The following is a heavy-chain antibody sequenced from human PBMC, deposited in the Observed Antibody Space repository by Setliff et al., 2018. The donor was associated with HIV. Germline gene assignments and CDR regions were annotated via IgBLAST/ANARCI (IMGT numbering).Heavy chain of an antibody. CDR1: GGSISSHF. V-gene: IGHV4-59*11. J-gene: IGHJ4*02. CDR2: VSYSGRT. CDR3: FLFYDDRSGFYWD. D-gene: IGHD3-22*01. Sequence: SETLSLTCTVSGGSISSHFWSWIRQPPGKGLAWIGTVSYSGRTNYNPSLKSRVTMAVDTSKKQFSLNLKSVTAADTAVYYCFLFYDDRSGFYWDWGQGTPVTVSS.